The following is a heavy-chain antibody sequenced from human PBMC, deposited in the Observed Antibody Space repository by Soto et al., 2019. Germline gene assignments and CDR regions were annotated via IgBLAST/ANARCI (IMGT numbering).Heavy chain of an antibody. D-gene: IGHD6-19*01. CDR3: ARHMNSGLSSFDF. CDR2: IHPNSGVT. CDR1: GYSFSDFY. Sequence: GASVKVSCKASGYSFSDFYLHWVRQAPGQGLEWMGWIHPNSGVTNYAQEFQGRVTMATDTSVSTAYMELSSLTSDDTAVYYCARHMNSGLSSFDFWGQGTLVTISS. V-gene: IGHV1-2*02. J-gene: IGHJ4*02.